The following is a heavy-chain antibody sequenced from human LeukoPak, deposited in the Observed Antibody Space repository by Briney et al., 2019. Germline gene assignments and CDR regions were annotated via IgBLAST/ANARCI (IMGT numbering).Heavy chain of an antibody. D-gene: IGHD3-22*01. CDR1: GGSISSGGYS. Sequence: SQTLSLTCAVSGGSISSGGYSWSWIRQPPGKGLEWIGYIYHSGSTYYNPSLKSRVTISVDRSKNQFSLKLSSVPAADTAVYYCARGGGYYDSSGYYHEPLFDYWGQGTLVTVSS. V-gene: IGHV4-30-2*01. J-gene: IGHJ4*02. CDR3: ARGGGYYDSSGYYHEPLFDY. CDR2: IYHSGST.